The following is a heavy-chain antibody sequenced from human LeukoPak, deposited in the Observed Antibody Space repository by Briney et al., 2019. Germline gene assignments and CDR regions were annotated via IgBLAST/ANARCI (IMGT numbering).Heavy chain of an antibody. CDR2: IYYSGST. CDR3: ARGVGELGGDPYFDY. CDR1: GGSISSSSYY. J-gene: IGHJ4*02. D-gene: IGHD2-21*02. Sequence: PSETLSLTCTVSGGSISSSSYYWGWIRQPPGKGLEWIGSIYYSGSTYYNPSLKSRVTISVDTSKNQFSLKLSSVTAADTAVYYCARGVGELGGDPYFDYWGQGTLVTVSS. V-gene: IGHV4-39*07.